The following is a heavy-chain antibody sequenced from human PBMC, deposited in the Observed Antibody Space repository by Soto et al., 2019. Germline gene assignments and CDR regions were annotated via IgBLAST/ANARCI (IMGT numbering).Heavy chain of an antibody. Sequence: QVQLVQSGAEVKKPGASVKVSCKASGYTFTYYYIHWVRQAPGQGLEWMGWNNPYNGDTRFAQKFQGRITMTRDTSISTAYLEVTRLTSDDTAVYYCARVKPARPDYSYYGLDVWGQGTTVTVSS. D-gene: IGHD6-6*01. CDR1: GYTFTYYY. V-gene: IGHV1-2*02. J-gene: IGHJ6*02. CDR3: ARVKPARPDYSYYGLDV. CDR2: NNPYNGDT.